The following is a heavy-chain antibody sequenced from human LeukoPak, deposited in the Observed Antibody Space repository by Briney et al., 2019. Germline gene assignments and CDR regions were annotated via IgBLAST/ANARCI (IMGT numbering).Heavy chain of an antibody. V-gene: IGHV3-11*01. J-gene: IGHJ4*02. D-gene: IGHD5-18*01. CDR3: ARDLRDTAMVTGY. Sequence: GSLRLFCAASGFTFSDYYMSWIRQAPGKGLEWFSYISSSGSTIYYADSVKGRFTISRDNAKNSLYLQMNSLRAEDTAVYYCARDLRDTAMVTGYWGQGTLVTVSS. CDR2: ISSSGSTI. CDR1: GFTFSDYY.